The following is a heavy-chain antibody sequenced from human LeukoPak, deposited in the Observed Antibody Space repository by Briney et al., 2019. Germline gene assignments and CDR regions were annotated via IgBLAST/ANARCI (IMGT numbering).Heavy chain of an antibody. J-gene: IGHJ4*02. V-gene: IGHV4-39*07. CDR3: ARLPGITIFGVVSSRAKYYLDY. CDR1: GGSISSSSYY. D-gene: IGHD3-3*01. CDR2: IYYSGST. Sequence: SETLSLTCTVSGGSISSSSYYWGWIRQPPGKGLEWIGTIYYSGSTYYNPSLKSRVTISVDTSKNQFSLKLSSVTAADTAVYHCARLPGITIFGVVSSRAKYYLDYWGQGTLVTVSS.